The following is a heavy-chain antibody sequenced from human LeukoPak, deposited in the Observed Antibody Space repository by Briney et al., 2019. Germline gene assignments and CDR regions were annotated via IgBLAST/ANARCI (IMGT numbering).Heavy chain of an antibody. V-gene: IGHV1-3*01. CDR3: ARDLEWELLTRGLAFDI. CDR1: GYTFTGYY. CDR2: INAGNGNT. Sequence: ASVKVSCKASGYTFTGYYMHWVRQAPGQRLEWMGWINAGNGNTKYSQKFQGRVTITRDTSASTAYMELSSLRSEDTAVYYCARDLEWELLTRGLAFDIWGQGTMVTVSS. D-gene: IGHD1-26*01. J-gene: IGHJ3*02.